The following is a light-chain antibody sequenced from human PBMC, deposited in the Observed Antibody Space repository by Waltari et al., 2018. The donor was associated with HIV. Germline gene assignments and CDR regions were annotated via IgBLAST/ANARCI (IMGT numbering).Light chain of an antibody. J-gene: IGLJ3*02. V-gene: IGLV1-40*01. Sequence: QSVLTQPPSVSGAPGQRVTISCTGSSSNIGAGYDVHWYQHLPGTAPKLPILANPIRPSGVPDRFSGSTFGTSASLAITGLLAEDEADYYCQSYDSRLSGWTVFGGGTKLTVL. CDR3: QSYDSRLSGWTV. CDR2: ANP. CDR1: SSNIGAGYD.